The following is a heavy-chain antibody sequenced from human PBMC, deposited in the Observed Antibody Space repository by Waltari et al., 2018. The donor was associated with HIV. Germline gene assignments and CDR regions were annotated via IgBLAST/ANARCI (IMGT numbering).Heavy chain of an antibody. Sequence: EVQLVESGGGLVKPGGSLRLSCAGSGFTFRSFSMKWVRQARGKGLGGVASISSGNSCIDYADSVKGRCTISIDNAKNSLYLQMKSLRVEDTALYYCARALTNFGGFWGQGTLVTVSS. D-gene: IGHD4-17*01. CDR1: GFTFRSFS. CDR2: ISSGNSCI. CDR3: ARALTNFGGF. V-gene: IGHV3-21*01. J-gene: IGHJ4*02.